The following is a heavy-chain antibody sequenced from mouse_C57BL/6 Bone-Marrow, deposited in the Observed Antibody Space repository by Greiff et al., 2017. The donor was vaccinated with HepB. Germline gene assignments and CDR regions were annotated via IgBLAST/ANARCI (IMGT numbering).Heavy chain of an antibody. CDR2: ISGGGGNT. CDR3: ARFSTGKNWYFDV. V-gene: IGHV5-9*01. CDR1: GFTFSSYT. Sequence: EVNVVESGGGLVKPGGSLKLSCAASGFTFSSYTMSWVRQTPEKRLEWVATISGGGGNTYYPDSVKGRFTISRDNAKNTLYLQMSSLRSEDTALYYCARFSTGKNWYFDVWGTGTTVTVSS. J-gene: IGHJ1*03. D-gene: IGHD4-1*01.